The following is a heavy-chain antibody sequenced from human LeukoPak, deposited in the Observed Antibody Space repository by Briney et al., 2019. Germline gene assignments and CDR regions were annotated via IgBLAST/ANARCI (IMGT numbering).Heavy chain of an antibody. Sequence: GGSLRLSCAASGFTLSSYAMHWVRQAPGKGLEWVAVISYDGSNKYYADSVKGRFTISRDNSKNTLYLQMNSLRAEDTAVYYCAGTYDYDAFDIWGQGTMVTVSS. V-gene: IGHV3-30-3*01. D-gene: IGHD3-22*01. CDR3: AGTYDYDAFDI. CDR2: ISYDGSNK. CDR1: GFTLSSYA. J-gene: IGHJ3*02.